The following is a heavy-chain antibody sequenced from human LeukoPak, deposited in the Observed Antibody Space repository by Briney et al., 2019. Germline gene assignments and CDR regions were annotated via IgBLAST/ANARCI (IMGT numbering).Heavy chain of an antibody. J-gene: IGHJ5*02. Sequence: GGSLRLSCAASGFTFRSYSLNWVRQAPGQGLEWISYISSARSTIYYADSVKGRFTISRDNANNSLFLQMNSLRVEDKAMYYCVREDSSGYAWGQGTLVTVSS. D-gene: IGHD3-9*01. CDR2: ISSARSTI. V-gene: IGHV3-48*01. CDR3: VREDSSGYA. CDR1: GFTFRSYS.